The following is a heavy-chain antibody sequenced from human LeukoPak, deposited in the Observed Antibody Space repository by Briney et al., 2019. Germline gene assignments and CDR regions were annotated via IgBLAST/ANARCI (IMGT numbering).Heavy chain of an antibody. CDR3: ARDPYDSSGYIPSAFDI. Sequence: GASVKVSCKASGYTFTSYGISWVRQAPGQGLEWMGRIIPIFGTANYAQKFQGRVTITTDESTSTAYMELSSLRSEDTAVYYCARDPYDSSGYIPSAFDIWGQGTMVTVSS. CDR1: GYTFTSYG. V-gene: IGHV1-69*05. CDR2: IIPIFGTA. D-gene: IGHD3-22*01. J-gene: IGHJ3*02.